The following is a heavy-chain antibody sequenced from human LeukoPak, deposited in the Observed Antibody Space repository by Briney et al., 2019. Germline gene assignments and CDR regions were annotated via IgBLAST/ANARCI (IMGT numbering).Heavy chain of an antibody. Sequence: ASVKVSCKASGYTFTGYYMHWVRQAPGQGLEWMGWINPNSGGTNYAQKFQGRVTMTRDTSISTAYMELSRLRSDDTAVYYCARVPITMVRGVIIPRRWFDPWGQGTLVTVSS. J-gene: IGHJ5*02. CDR2: INPNSGGT. CDR1: GYTFTGYY. V-gene: IGHV1-2*02. CDR3: ARVPITMVRGVIIPRRWFDP. D-gene: IGHD3-10*01.